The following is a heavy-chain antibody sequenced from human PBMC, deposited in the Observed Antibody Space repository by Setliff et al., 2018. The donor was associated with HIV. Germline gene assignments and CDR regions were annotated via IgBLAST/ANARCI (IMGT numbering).Heavy chain of an antibody. V-gene: IGHV4-38-2*02. J-gene: IGHJ6*02. D-gene: IGHD2-15*01. CDR2: IYHSGST. Sequence: SETLSLTCTVSGYSISSGYYWGWIRQPPGKGLEWIGNIYHSGSTYYNPSLKSRVTISVDTSKNQFSLKLSSVTAADTAVYYCARGGYCSGGSCLWGFYYYGMDVWGQGTTVTVSS. CDR3: ARGGYCSGGSCLWGFYYYGMDV. CDR1: GYSISSGYY.